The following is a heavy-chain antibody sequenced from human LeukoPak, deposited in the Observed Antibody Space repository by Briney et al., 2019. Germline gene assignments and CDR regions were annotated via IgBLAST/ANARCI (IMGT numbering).Heavy chain of an antibody. CDR3: ARHVSDDYVWGSYRPYADH. CDR1: GYSFSNYW. CDR2: IYPGDSDT. V-gene: IGHV5-51*01. Sequence: GESLKISCKGSGYSFSNYWIGWVRQMPGKGLEWMGIIYPGDSDTRYSPSFRGQVTISADKSISTAYLQWSSLKASDTAMYYCARHVSDDYVWGSYRPYADHWGQGTLVTVSS. J-gene: IGHJ4*02. D-gene: IGHD3-16*02.